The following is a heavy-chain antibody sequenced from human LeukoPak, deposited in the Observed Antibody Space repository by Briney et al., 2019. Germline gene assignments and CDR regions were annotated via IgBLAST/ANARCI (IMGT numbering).Heavy chain of an antibody. CDR2: ISSSSSTI. V-gene: IGHV3-48*01. Sequence: PGGSLRLSCAASGFTFSTRSMNWVRQAPGKGLEWVSYISSSSSTIYYADSVKGRFTISRDNAENSLYLQISSLRAEDTAVYYCARGGTTVATRLLCGHWGQGTLVTVSS. J-gene: IGHJ4*02. CDR3: ARGGTTVATRLLCGH. D-gene: IGHD4-17*01. CDR1: GFTFSTRS.